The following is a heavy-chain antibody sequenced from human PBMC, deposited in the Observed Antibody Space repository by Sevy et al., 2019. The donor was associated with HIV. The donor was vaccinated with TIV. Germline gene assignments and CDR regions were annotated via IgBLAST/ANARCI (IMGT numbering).Heavy chain of an antibody. CDR3: VRYRRGYYWYFDL. CDR2: TYYRSKWYS. D-gene: IGHD6-25*01. V-gene: IGHV6-1*01. CDR1: GDSVSSNSAA. J-gene: IGHJ2*01. Sequence: SQTLSLTCAISGDSVSSNSAAWTWIRQSPSRGLEWLGRTYYRSKWYSDYADSVKRRLTITPYTSKTQISLQLHSVTPEDTAVYYCVRYRRGYYWYFDLWGRGTLVTVSS.